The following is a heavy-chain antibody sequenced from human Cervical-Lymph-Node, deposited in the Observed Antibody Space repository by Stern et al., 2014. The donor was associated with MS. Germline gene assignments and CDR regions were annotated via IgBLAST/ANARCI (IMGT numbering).Heavy chain of an antibody. J-gene: IGHJ4*02. D-gene: IGHD3-10*01. CDR2: FDPEDGET. Sequence: VPLVQSGAEVKKPGASVKVSCKVSGSTLTDFFMHWVRQPPGKGLEWMGGFDPEDGETIYAQKFQGRVTMTEDPSTDTAYMELSSLRSDDTAVYYCATDYNYWGQGTLVTVSS. V-gene: IGHV1-24*01. CDR3: ATDYNY. CDR1: GSTLTDFF.